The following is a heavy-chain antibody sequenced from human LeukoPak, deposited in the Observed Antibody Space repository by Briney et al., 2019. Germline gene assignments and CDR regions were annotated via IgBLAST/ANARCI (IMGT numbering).Heavy chain of an antibody. J-gene: IGHJ4*02. V-gene: IGHV3-48*01. Sequence: GGSLRLSCAATGFTFSDYSMSLVRQAPGKGLEWISYISSNSDTIYYADSVKGRFTISRDNAETSLYLQMSSLRAEDTAVYYCASSFDYWGQRTLVTVSS. CDR2: ISSNSDTI. CDR1: GFTFSDYS. CDR3: ASSFDY.